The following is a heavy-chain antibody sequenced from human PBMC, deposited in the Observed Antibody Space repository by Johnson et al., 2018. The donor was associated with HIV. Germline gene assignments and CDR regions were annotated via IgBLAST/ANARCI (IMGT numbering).Heavy chain of an antibody. Sequence: EVQLLESGGGLAKPTWSPRLSCAASQFTFSRYYMKCVRQAPGNGLELVGKVNPKGTKTNLIESAKDRIKTSTINAKNTLHLQMNSLRAEDTAVYYCARDLTNWGVGDAFDIWGQGTMVTVSS. CDR2: VNPKGTKT. V-gene: IGHV3-25*05. CDR1: QFTFSRYY. D-gene: IGHD7-27*01. CDR3: ARDLTNWGVGDAFDI. J-gene: IGHJ3*02.